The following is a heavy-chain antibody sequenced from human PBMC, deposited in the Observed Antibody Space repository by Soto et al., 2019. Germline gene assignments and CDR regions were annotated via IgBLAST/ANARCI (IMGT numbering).Heavy chain of an antibody. J-gene: IGHJ4*02. Sequence: GASVKVSCKVSGYTLTELSMPWVRQAPGKGLEWMGGFDPEDGETIYAQKFQGRVTMTLDTSLNTAYMELSSLMSEDTAVYYCARPPGYISDWYYFDLWGQGTLVTVSS. CDR1: GYTLTELS. V-gene: IGHV1-24*01. D-gene: IGHD6-19*01. CDR3: ARPPGYISDWYYFDL. CDR2: FDPEDGET.